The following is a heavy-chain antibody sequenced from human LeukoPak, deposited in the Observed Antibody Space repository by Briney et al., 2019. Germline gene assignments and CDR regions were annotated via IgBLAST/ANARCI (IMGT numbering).Heavy chain of an antibody. CDR2: IYYSGST. CDR3: ARAAITTSYGSGSYDYFDY. D-gene: IGHD3-10*01. CDR1: GGSISSGDYY. V-gene: IGHV4-30-4*01. Sequence: SETLSLTCTVSGGSISSGDYYWSWIRQPPGKGLEWIGYIYYSGSTYYNPSLKSRVTISVDTSKNQFSLKLSSVTAADTAVYYCARAAITTSYGSGSYDYFDYWGQGTLVTVSS. J-gene: IGHJ4*02.